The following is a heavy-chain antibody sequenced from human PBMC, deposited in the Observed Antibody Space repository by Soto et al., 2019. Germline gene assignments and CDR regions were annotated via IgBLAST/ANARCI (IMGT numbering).Heavy chain of an antibody. CDR3: AKESEGHYYDGSGYYGDAFDI. V-gene: IGHV3-23*01. D-gene: IGHD3-22*01. CDR2: ISGSGGST. J-gene: IGHJ3*02. CDR1: GFTFSSYA. Sequence: EVQLLESGGGLVQPGGSLRLSCAASGFTFSSYAMSWVRQAPGKGLEWVSAISGSGGSTYYADSVKDRFTISRDNSKNTLSLQMNSLRAEDTAVYYCAKESEGHYYDGSGYYGDAFDIWGQGTMVTVSS.